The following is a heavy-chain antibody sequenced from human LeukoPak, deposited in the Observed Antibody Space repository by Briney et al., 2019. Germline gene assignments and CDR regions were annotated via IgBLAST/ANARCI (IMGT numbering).Heavy chain of an antibody. J-gene: IGHJ4*02. CDR1: GFTFSSYA. CDR2: ISYDGSNK. D-gene: IGHD2-2*01. Sequence: GGSLRLSCAASGFTFSSYAMHWVRQAPGKGLEWVAVISYDGSNKYYADSVKGRFTISRDNSKTTLYLQMNSLRAEDTAVYYCARLSTDAPFDYWGQGTLVTVSS. CDR3: ARLSTDAPFDY. V-gene: IGHV3-30-3*01.